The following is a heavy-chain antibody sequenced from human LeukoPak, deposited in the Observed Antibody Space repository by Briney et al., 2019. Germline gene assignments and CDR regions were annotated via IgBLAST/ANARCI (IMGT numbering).Heavy chain of an antibody. Sequence: SETLSLTCTVSGGSISSNYWSWIRQPPGKGLEWIACIYYSGSPTYNPSLKTRVTISVDTSKNQFSLKLTSVTAADTAMYYCARERRHASDRAFDIWGQGTMVTVSS. J-gene: IGHJ3*02. D-gene: IGHD5-24*01. CDR3: ARERRHASDRAFDI. V-gene: IGHV4-59*01. CDR2: IYYSGSP. CDR1: GGSISSNY.